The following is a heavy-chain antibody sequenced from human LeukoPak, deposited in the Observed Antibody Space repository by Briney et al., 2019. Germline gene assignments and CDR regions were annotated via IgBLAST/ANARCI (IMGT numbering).Heavy chain of an antibody. CDR2: ISGSGGST. J-gene: IGHJ4*02. V-gene: IGHV3-23*01. D-gene: IGHD3-3*01. CDR3: AKVVLRFLEWLPSPYYFDY. CDR1: GFTFSSYA. Sequence: GGSLRLSCAASGFTFSSYAMSWVRQAPGKGLEWVSAISGSGGSTYYADSVKGRFTISRDNSKNTLYLQMNSLRAEDTAVYYCAKVVLRFLEWLPSPYYFDYWGQGTLVTVSS.